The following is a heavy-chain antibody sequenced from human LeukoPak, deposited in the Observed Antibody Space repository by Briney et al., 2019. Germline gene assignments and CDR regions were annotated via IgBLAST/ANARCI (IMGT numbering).Heavy chain of an antibody. D-gene: IGHD1-26*01. Sequence: SETRSLTCAVYGESFSGYYWSWIRLPPGKGLEWSGEIYHSGSTNYNPSLKSRITISVDMSKNQFSLKLSSVTAADTAVYYCARGRWEIADYWGQGTLVTVSS. V-gene: IGHV4-34*01. CDR2: IYHSGST. J-gene: IGHJ4*02. CDR1: GESFSGYY. CDR3: ARGRWEIADY.